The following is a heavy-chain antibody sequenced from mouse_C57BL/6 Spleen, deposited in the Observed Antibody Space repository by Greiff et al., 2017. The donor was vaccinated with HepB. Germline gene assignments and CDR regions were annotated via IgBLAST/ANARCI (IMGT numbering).Heavy chain of an antibody. CDR2: ISSGGSYT. CDR1: GFTFSSYG. V-gene: IGHV5-6*01. Sequence: EVKLVESGGDLVKPGGSLKLSCAASGFTFSSYGMSWVRQTPDKRLEWVATISSGGSYTYYPDSVKGRFTISRDNAKNTLYLQMSSLKSEDTAMYYCARDDGYSYAMDYWGQGTSVTVSS. CDR3: ARDDGYSYAMDY. D-gene: IGHD2-3*01. J-gene: IGHJ4*01.